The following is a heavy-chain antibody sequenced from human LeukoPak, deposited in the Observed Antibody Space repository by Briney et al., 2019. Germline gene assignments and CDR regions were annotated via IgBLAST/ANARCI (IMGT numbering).Heavy chain of an antibody. J-gene: IGHJ4*02. V-gene: IGHV1-46*01. CDR3: ARDRATPLGYDFWSGYPDDY. D-gene: IGHD3-3*01. CDR1: GYTFTSYY. Sequence: ASVKVSCKASGYTFTSYYMHWVRQAPGQGLEWMRIINPSGGSTSYAQKFQGRVTMTRDMSTSTVYMELGGLRSEDTAVYYCARDRATPLGYDFWSGYPDDYWGQGTLVTVSS. CDR2: INPSGGST.